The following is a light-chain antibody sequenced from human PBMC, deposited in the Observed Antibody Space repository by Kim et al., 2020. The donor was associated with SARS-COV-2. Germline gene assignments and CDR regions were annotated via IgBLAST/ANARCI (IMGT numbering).Light chain of an antibody. J-gene: IGLJ2*01. CDR2: GRN. V-gene: IGLV3-19*01. Sequence: SYELTQDPAVSVALGQTVRITCQGDSLRSYYATWYHQKPRQAPVLVIYGRNSRPSGIPDRFSGSASGNTASLTISGAQAEDESDFYCQSRDSGGNVVFGGGTQLTVL. CDR1: SLRSYY. CDR3: QSRDSGGNVV.